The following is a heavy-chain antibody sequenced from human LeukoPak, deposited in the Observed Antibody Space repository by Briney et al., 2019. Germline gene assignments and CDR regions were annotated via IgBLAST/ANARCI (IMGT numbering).Heavy chain of an antibody. D-gene: IGHD5/OR15-5a*01. CDR1: GFTFSSYA. Sequence: GGSLRLSCAASGFTFSSYAMSWVRQAPGKGLEWVSAISGSGGSTYYADSVKGRFTISRDDSKNTLNLQMNSLRAEDTAVYYCAKSSHGASVDDAFDIWGQGTMVTVSS. CDR2: ISGSGGST. J-gene: IGHJ3*02. CDR3: AKSSHGASVDDAFDI. V-gene: IGHV3-23*01.